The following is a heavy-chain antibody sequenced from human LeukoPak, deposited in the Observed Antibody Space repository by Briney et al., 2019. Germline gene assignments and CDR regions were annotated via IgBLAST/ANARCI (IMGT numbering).Heavy chain of an antibody. CDR1: GFTFSSYS. V-gene: IGHV3-21*01. Sequence: PGGSLRLSCSASGFTFSSYSMNWVRQAPGKGLVWVSSISSSSSYIYYADSVKGRFTISRDNAKNSLYLQMNSLRAEDTAVYYCARDGRDEEDYYMDVWGKGTTVTVSS. CDR3: ARDGRDEEDYYMDV. J-gene: IGHJ6*03. CDR2: ISSSSSYI. D-gene: IGHD2-21*02.